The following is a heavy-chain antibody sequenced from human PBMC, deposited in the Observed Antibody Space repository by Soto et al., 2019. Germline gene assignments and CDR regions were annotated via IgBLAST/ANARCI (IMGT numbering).Heavy chain of an antibody. CDR2: IKSKTDGGTT. D-gene: IGHD3-3*01. Sequence: GGSLRLSCAASGFIFSSYAMSWVRQAPGKGLEWVGRIKSKTDGGTTDYAAPVKGRFTISRDDSKNTLYLQMNSLKTEDTAVYYCTTGARFLEWLFEYYFDYWGQGTLVTVSS. CDR1: GFIFSSYA. V-gene: IGHV3-15*01. CDR3: TTGARFLEWLFEYYFDY. J-gene: IGHJ4*02.